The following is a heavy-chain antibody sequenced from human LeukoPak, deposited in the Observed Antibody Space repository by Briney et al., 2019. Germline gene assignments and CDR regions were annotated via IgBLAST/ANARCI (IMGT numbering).Heavy chain of an antibody. D-gene: IGHD3-10*01. J-gene: IGHJ4*02. V-gene: IGHV1-8*03. Sequence: ASVKVSCKASGYTFTGYYMHWVRQAPGQGLEWMGWINPNSGNTGYAQKFQGRVTITRNTSISTAYMELSSLRSEDTAVYYCARGTNALWFGENDYWGQGTLVTVSS. CDR1: GYTFTGYY. CDR2: INPNSGNT. CDR3: ARGTNALWFGENDY.